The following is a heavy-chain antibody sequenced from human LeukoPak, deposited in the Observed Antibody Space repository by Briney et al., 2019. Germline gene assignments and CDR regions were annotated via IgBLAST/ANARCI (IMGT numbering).Heavy chain of an antibody. CDR1: GGSISSYY. Sequence: SEPLSLTCTVSGGSISSYYWSWIRQPPGKGLEWIGEINHSGSTNYNPSLKSRVTISVDTSKNQFSLKLSSVTAADTAVYYCARGLRYYGSGSYSGGLNYWGQGTLVTVSS. CDR3: ARGLRYYGSGSYSGGLNY. D-gene: IGHD3-10*01. V-gene: IGHV4-34*01. CDR2: INHSGST. J-gene: IGHJ4*02.